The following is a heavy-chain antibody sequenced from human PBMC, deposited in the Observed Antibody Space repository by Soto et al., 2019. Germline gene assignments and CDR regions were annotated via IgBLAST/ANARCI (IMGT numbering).Heavy chain of an antibody. J-gene: IGHJ3*02. V-gene: IGHV1-18*01. CDR3: ARGITIFGVVLDAFDI. CDR2: ISAYNGNT. CDR1: GYTFTSYG. Sequence: ASVKVSCKASGYTFTSYGISWVRQAPGQGLEWMGWISAYNGNTNYAQKLQGRVTMTTDTSTSTAYMELRSLRSDDTAVYYCARGITIFGVVLDAFDIWGQGTMVTVSS. D-gene: IGHD3-3*01.